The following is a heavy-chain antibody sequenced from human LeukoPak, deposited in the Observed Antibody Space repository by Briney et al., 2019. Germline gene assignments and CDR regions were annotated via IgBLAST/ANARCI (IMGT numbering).Heavy chain of an antibody. V-gene: IGHV3-23*01. J-gene: IGHJ5*02. D-gene: IGHD6-19*01. CDR3: AKDGAQYSSGPECDP. Sequence: GGSLRLSCEASGLHFSGTAMSWVRQAPGKGLEWVSAISHDGMNAYYADSVKGRFTISRDNSKKTVSLEMSSLTAADTGVYYCAKDGAQYSSGPECDPRGQGALVTVSP. CDR1: GLHFSGTA. CDR2: ISHDGMNA.